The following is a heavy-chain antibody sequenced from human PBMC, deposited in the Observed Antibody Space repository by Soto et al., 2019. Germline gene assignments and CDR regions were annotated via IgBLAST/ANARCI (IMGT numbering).Heavy chain of an antibody. CDR3: ARDEAVTASRVYYYGMDV. V-gene: IGHV3-53*01. CDR1: GFTVSSNY. Sequence: EVQLVESGGGLIQPGGSLRLSCAASGFTVSSNYMTWVRQAPGKGLEWVSVIYSGGGTYYADSVKGRFTISRDNSKNTRFLRSDSLRAEATAVYYRARDEAVTASRVYYYGMDVWGRGTTDTVS. CDR2: IYSGGGT. J-gene: IGHJ6*02. D-gene: IGHD2-21*02.